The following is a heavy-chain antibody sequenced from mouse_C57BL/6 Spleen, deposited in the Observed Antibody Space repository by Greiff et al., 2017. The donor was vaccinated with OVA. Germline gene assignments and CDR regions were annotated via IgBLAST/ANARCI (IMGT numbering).Heavy chain of an antibody. CDR2: ISNGGGST. J-gene: IGHJ3*01. V-gene: IGHV5-12*01. CDR1: GFTFSDYY. Sequence: EVMLVESGGGLVQPGGSLKLSCAASGFTFSDYYMYWVRQTPEKRLEWVASISNGGGSTTYHDTVKGRFTISRDNAKNTLYLQVSRLKSEDTAMYYCARRGALSGDWFAYWGQGTLVTVSA. CDR3: ARRGALSGDWFAY.